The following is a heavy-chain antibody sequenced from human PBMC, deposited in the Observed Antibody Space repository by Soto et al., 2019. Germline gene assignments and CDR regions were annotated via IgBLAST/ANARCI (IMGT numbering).Heavy chain of an antibody. V-gene: IGHV3-7*01. Sequence: GSLRRSCAASVFTCSSYWMSWVRQAPGKGLEWVANIKQDGSEKYYVDSVKGRFTISRDNAKNSLYLQMNSLRAEDTAVYYCAREAMVRGVIYAFDIWGQGTMVTVSS. D-gene: IGHD3-10*01. J-gene: IGHJ3*02. CDR3: AREAMVRGVIYAFDI. CDR1: VFTCSSYW. CDR2: IKQDGSEK.